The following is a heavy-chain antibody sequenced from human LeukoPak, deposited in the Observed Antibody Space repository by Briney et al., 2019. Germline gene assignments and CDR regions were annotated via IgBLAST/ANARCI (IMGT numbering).Heavy chain of an antibody. CDR3: AGAWPKDSSGWYTIDY. CDR1: GGSISSSTYY. D-gene: IGHD6-19*01. J-gene: IGHJ4*02. V-gene: IGHV4-61*05. Sequence: PSETLSLTCTVSGGSISSSTYYWGWIRQPPGKGLEWIGYIYYSGSTNYNPSLKSRVTISVDTSKNQFSLKLSSVTAADTAVYYCAGAWPKDSSGWYTIDYWGQGTLVTVSS. CDR2: IYYSGST.